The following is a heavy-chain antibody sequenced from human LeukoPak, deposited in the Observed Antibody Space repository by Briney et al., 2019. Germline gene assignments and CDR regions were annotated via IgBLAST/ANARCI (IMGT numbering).Heavy chain of an antibody. CDR1: GFTFADYA. D-gene: IGHD3-10*02. Sequence: GGSLRLSCAASGFTFADYAMHWVRQTPGKGLEWVSGISWNSGNIDYADSVKGRFTISRDNAKNSLYLQMNGLRAEDTAVYYCAELGITMIGGVWGKGTTVTISS. V-gene: IGHV3-9*01. CDR3: AELGITMIGGV. J-gene: IGHJ6*04. CDR2: ISWNSGNI.